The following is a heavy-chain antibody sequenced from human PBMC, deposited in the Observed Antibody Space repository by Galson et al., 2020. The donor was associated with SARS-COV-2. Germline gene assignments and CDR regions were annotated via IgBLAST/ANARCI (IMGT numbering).Heavy chain of an antibody. CDR1: GGSFEAYY. J-gene: IGHJ5*02. D-gene: IGHD1-7*01. CDR2: INHRGNT. V-gene: IGHV4-34*01. CDR3: ARGRQTLRYNSNYGYFDP. Sequence: SETLSLTCEVSGGSFEAYYWSWIRQSPGKGLEWIGEINHRGNTNYNPSLGSRVRTSVDTSKRQVSLTLTSVTAADTAVYFCARGRQTLRYNSNYGYFDPWGQGTLVTVSS.